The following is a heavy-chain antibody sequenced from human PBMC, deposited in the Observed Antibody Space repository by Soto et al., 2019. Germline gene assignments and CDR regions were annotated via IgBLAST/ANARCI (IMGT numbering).Heavy chain of an antibody. CDR3: AKVLPWFPMDV. D-gene: IGHD3-10*01. Sequence: EVQLLESGGGLVQPGGSLRLSCVASGFPFSNYYMDWVRQAPGKGLEWVAVISGSEDNIHYADSVKGRFTISRDNSMNSLYVQLNSLRADDRAIYYCAKVLPWFPMDVWGQGPTVTVSS. CDR1: GFPFSNYY. V-gene: IGHV3-23*01. J-gene: IGHJ6*02. CDR2: ISGSEDNI.